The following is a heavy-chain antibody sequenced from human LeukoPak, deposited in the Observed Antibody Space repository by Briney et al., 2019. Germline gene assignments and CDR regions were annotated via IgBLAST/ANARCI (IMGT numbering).Heavy chain of an antibody. CDR1: GGSVSSGSYY. V-gene: IGHV4-61*01. J-gene: IGHJ4*02. D-gene: IGHD1-14*01. CDR3: ARTPSLYNPSSSVQHFDY. Sequence: SETLSLTCTVSGGSVSSGSYYWSWIRQPPGKGLEWIGYTYYSGSTNYNPSLKSRVTISVDTSKNQFSLKLSSVTAADTAVYYCARTPSLYNPSSSVQHFDYWGQGTLVTVSS. CDR2: TYYSGST.